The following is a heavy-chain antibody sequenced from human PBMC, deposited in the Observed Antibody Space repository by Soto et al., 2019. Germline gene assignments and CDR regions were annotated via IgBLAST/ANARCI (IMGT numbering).Heavy chain of an antibody. CDR3: VGCGTKTFRGWFDP. Sequence: SETLSLTCTVSGASISGFYWSWIRKSAGKGLEWIGRIYATGTTDYNPTLKSRVMMSVDTAKQQCSPKWRSGTAADTAVYYCVGCGTKTFRGWFDPWVQLSSVTVSS. V-gene: IGHV4-4*07. CDR2: IYATGTT. D-gene: IGHD1-1*01. CDR1: GASISGFY. J-gene: IGHJ5*02.